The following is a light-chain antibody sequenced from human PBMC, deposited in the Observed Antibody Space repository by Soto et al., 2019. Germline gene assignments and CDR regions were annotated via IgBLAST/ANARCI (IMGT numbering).Light chain of an antibody. CDR2: DNN. J-gene: IGLJ2*01. CDR3: ATWDGRLPGEV. CDR1: SSNIGNNY. Sequence: QSVLTQSPSVSAAPGQKVTISCSGSSSNIGNNYVSWYQQLPGTAPKLLIYDNNKRPSGIPDRFSGSKSGTSGTLEITGLQTGDEADYYCATWDGRLPGEVFGGGTQLTVL. V-gene: IGLV1-51*01.